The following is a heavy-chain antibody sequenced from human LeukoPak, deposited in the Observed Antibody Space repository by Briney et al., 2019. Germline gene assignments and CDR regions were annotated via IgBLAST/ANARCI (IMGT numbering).Heavy chain of an antibody. V-gene: IGHV4-59*01. CDR1: GGSISSYY. D-gene: IGHD3-22*01. Sequence: PSETLSLTCTVSGGSISSYYWSWIRQPPGKGLEWIGYIYNSGSTNYNPSLKSRVTISVDTSKNQFSLKLSSVTAADTAVYYCAYSRTAYYYDSSGYFRNWFDPWGQGTLVTVSS. CDR2: IYNSGST. J-gene: IGHJ5*02. CDR3: AYSRTAYYYDSSGYFRNWFDP.